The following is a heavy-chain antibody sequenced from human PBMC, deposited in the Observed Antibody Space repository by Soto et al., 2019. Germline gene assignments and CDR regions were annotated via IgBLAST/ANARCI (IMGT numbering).Heavy chain of an antibody. CDR1: GGSVNSGGYH. V-gene: IGHV4-31*03. Sequence: SETLSLTCTVSGGSVNSGGYHWSWIRQHPGKGLEWIGDIYYSGSTYYNPSLKSRVTISIDTSTNHFSLHLSALTAADTAIYYCARAPIPNWNYYGMDVWGQGTTVTVSS. CDR2: IYYSGST. J-gene: IGHJ6*02. CDR3: ARAPIPNWNYYGMDV. D-gene: IGHD1-1*01.